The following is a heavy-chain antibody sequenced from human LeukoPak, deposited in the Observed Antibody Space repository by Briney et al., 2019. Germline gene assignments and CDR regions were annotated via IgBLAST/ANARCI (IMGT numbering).Heavy chain of an antibody. V-gene: IGHV3-23*01. D-gene: IGHD6-19*01. CDR1: GFSFSKFD. Sequence: GGSLRLSCEASGFSFSKFDMNWVRQAPGKGLEWVSGISASGGSTYYADSVRGRFTISRDNSKNTLYLQMNSLRAEDTAVYYCAREAVAGDYRFDYWGQGTLVTVSS. CDR3: AREAVAGDYRFDY. CDR2: ISASGGST. J-gene: IGHJ4*02.